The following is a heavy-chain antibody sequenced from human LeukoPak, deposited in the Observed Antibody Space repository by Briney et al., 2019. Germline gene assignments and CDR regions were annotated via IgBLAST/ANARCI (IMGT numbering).Heavy chain of an antibody. CDR1: GFRFSDYW. CDR3: TLDLNHDSSG. CDR2: IKTDGSAK. J-gene: IGHJ1*01. D-gene: IGHD3-22*01. V-gene: IGHV3-7*01. Sequence: PGGSLRLSCAASGFRFSDYWMTWVRQAPGKGLECVANIKTDGSAKYYPDSVKGRFTVSRDNAKNSLYLQMNNMRVEDTATYYCTLDLNHDSSGWGQGTLVTVSS.